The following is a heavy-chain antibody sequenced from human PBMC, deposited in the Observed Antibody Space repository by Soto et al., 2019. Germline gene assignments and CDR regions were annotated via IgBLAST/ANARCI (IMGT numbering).Heavy chain of an antibody. D-gene: IGHD4-17*01. CDR1: GGSISSYY. J-gene: IGHJ4*02. CDR3: ASSNYGDYWYFDY. CDR2: IYYSGST. V-gene: IGHV4-59*08. Sequence: SETLSLTCTVSGGSISSYYWSWIRQPPGKGLEWIGYIYYSGSTNYNPSLKSRVTISVDTSKNQLSLKLSSVTAADTAVYYCASSNYGDYWYFDYWGQGTLVTVSS.